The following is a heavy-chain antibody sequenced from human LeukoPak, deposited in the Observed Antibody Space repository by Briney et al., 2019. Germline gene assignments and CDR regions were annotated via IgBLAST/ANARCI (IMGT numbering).Heavy chain of an antibody. Sequence: PGRSLRLSCAGSGFSFSRYWMAWVRQAPGKGLEWVASINQDVSRIHYADSVKGRFTISRDNAKSSLFLQMTSLRVEDTAVYYCARLKDELSKFECCGQASLVTVSS. CDR3: ARLKDELSKFEC. CDR1: GFSFSRYW. V-gene: IGHV3-7*01. J-gene: IGHJ4*02. D-gene: IGHD1-7*01. CDR2: INQDVSRI.